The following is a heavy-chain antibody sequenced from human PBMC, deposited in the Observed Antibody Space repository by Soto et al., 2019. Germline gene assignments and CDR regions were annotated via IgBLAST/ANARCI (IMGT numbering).Heavy chain of an antibody. CDR3: AKYYDILTGYFREFDY. CDR1: GFTFSSYA. D-gene: IGHD3-9*01. J-gene: IGHJ4*02. CDR2: ISGSGGST. Sequence: GGSLRLSCAASGFTFSSYAMSWVRQAPGKGLEWVSAISGSGGSTYYADSVKGRFTISRDNSKNTLYLQMNSLRAEDTAVYYCAKYYDILTGYFREFDYWGQGTLVTVSS. V-gene: IGHV3-23*01.